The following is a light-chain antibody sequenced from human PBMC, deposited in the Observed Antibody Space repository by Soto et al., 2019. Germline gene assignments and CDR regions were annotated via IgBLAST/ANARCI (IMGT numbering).Light chain of an antibody. CDR2: KSS. CDR1: ESINRR. J-gene: IGKJ2*01. CDR3: QRVDTSKAMYF. V-gene: IGKV1-5*03. Sequence: DIPMTQSPSTLSASVGDRVTITCRASESINRRLAWYQQKPGSAPKLLIYKSSTLESRVPSRFSGSRYGKEFTLTISGLQHDDFEPYYCQRVDTSKAMYFFGPGTPVDIK.